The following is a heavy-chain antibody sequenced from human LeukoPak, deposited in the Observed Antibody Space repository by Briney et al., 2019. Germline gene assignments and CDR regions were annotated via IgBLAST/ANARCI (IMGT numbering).Heavy chain of an antibody. V-gene: IGHV3-23*01. J-gene: IGHJ4*02. Sequence: GGSLRLSCAASGFTFSSYAMSWVRQAPGKGLEWVSATSGSGGSTYYADSVKGRFTISRDNSKNTLYLQMNSLRAEDTAVYYCAKLRMVRGVIIDYWGQGTLVTVSS. CDR1: GFTFSSYA. CDR3: AKLRMVRGVIIDY. CDR2: TSGSGGST. D-gene: IGHD3-10*01.